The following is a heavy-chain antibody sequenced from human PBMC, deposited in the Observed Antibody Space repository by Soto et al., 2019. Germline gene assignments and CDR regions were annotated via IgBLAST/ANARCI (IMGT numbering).Heavy chain of an antibody. Sequence: SETLSRTGAVYCGSFSGYYWRWIRQAPGEGLEWIGEINHSGSTNYNPSLKSRVTISVDTSKNQFSLKLSSVTAADTAVYYCARVGKYSSSWYFKYYFDYWGQGTLVTVSS. CDR3: ARVGKYSSSWYFKYYFDY. CDR2: INHSGST. D-gene: IGHD6-13*01. V-gene: IGHV4-34*01. J-gene: IGHJ4*02. CDR1: CGSFSGYY.